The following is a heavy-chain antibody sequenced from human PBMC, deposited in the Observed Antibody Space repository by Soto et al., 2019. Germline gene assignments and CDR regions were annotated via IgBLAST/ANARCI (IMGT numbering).Heavy chain of an antibody. CDR3: AKDRGYSYGWGAFDI. J-gene: IGHJ3*02. CDR2: ISYDGSNK. CDR1: GFTFSSYG. Sequence: QVQLVESGGGVVQLGRSLRLSCAASGFTFSSYGMHWVRQAPGKGLEWVAVISYDGSNKYYADSVKGRFTISRDNSKNTLYLQMTSLRAEDTAVYYCAKDRGYSYGWGAFDIWGQGTMVTVSS. D-gene: IGHD5-18*01. V-gene: IGHV3-30*18.